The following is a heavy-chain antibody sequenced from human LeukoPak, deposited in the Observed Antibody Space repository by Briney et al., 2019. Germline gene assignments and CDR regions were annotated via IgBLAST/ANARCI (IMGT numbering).Heavy chain of an antibody. Sequence: SETLSLTCTVSGGSISSYYWTWIRQPAGQGLEWIGRIYTSGSTDFNPSLKSRVTMSVDTSKNQFSLKLTSVTAADTAVYFCAIYDSSGAYFQHWGQGTLVTVSS. V-gene: IGHV4-4*07. J-gene: IGHJ1*01. CDR1: GGSISSYY. CDR2: IYTSGST. D-gene: IGHD3-22*01. CDR3: AIYDSSGAYFQH.